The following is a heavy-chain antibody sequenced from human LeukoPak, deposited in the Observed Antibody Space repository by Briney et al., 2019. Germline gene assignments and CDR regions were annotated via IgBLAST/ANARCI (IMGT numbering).Heavy chain of an antibody. J-gene: IGHJ5*02. Sequence: GGSLRLSCAASGFTFSDYYMSWVRQAPGKGLEWVSYISGSSVTIYYVDSVKGRFTISRDNAKNSLYLQMNSLRAEDTAVYYCAREPAAAGKNWFDPWGQGTLVTVSS. CDR2: ISGSSVTI. D-gene: IGHD6-25*01. V-gene: IGHV3-11*04. CDR3: AREPAAAGKNWFDP. CDR1: GFTFSDYY.